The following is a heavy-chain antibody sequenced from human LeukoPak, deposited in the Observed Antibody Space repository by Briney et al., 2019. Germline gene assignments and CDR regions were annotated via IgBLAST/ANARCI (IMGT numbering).Heavy chain of an antibody. V-gene: IGHV3-48*01. CDR3: AREAGYIDY. CDR1: GFTFSSYS. J-gene: IGHJ4*02. CDR2: ISSSSSTI. Sequence: PGGSLRLSCAASGFTFSSYSMNWVRQAPGKGLEWVAYISSSSSTIYYADSVKGRFAISRDNAKNSLYLQMNSLRAEDTAVYYCAREAGYIDYWGQGTLVTVSS. D-gene: IGHD6-13*01.